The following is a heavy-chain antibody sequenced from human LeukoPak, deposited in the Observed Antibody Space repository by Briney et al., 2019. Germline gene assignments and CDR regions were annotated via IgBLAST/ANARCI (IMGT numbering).Heavy chain of an antibody. CDR3: ARVPPSAHQLLSSDY. CDR1: VYTFTNYG. CDR2: ISANNGET. J-gene: IGHJ4*02. D-gene: IGHD2-2*01. V-gene: IGHV1-18*04. Sequence: ASVIVSYKPSVYTFTNYGISWVRQAPGKGLAWMAWISANNGETRYAQNLQGRVTMTTDTSTSTAYMELRSLRSDDTAVYYCARVPPSAHQLLSSDYWGQGTQVTVSS.